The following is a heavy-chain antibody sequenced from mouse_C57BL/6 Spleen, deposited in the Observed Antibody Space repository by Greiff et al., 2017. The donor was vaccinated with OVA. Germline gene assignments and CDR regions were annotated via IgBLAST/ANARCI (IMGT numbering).Heavy chain of an antibody. CDR3: ARRATVVEKDTLFAY. Sequence: VQLQQPGAELVKPGASVKLSCKASGYTFTSYWMQWVKQRPGQGLEWIGEIDPSDSYTNYNQKFKGKATLTVDTSSSTAYMQLSSLTSEDSAVYYCARRATVVEKDTLFAYWGQGTLVTVSA. D-gene: IGHD1-1*01. CDR1: GYTFTSYW. J-gene: IGHJ3*01. CDR2: IDPSDSYT. V-gene: IGHV1-50*01.